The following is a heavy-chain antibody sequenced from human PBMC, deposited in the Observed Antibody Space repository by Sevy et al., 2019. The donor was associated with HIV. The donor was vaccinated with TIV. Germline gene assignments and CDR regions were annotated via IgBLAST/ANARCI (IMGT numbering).Heavy chain of an antibody. CDR2: ISSSISYI. CDR1: GFTFSSYS. Sequence: GGSLRLSCAASGFTFSSYSMNWVRQAPGKGLEWVSSISSSISYIYYADSVKGRFTNTRDNAKYSLYLQMNSLRAEDTAVYYCATGKVNYYDSTFARVWGQGTLVTVSS. J-gene: IGHJ4*02. D-gene: IGHD3-22*01. CDR3: ATGKVNYYDSTFARV. V-gene: IGHV3-21*01.